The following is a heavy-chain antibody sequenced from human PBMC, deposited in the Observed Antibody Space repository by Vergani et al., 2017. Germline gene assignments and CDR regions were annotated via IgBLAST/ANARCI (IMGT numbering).Heavy chain of an antibody. CDR2: IYSGGST. CDR3: AKKGGSLYYYGVDV. V-gene: IGHV3-66*02. D-gene: IGHD1-26*01. CDR1: GFTVSSNY. Sequence: EVQLVESGGGLVQPGGSLRLSCAASGFTVSSNYMSWVRQAPGKGLEWVSVIYSGGSTYYADSVKGRFTISRDNSKDTLFLQMNGLRPEDTGTYFCAKKGGSLYYYGVDVWGQGTTITVSS. J-gene: IGHJ6*02.